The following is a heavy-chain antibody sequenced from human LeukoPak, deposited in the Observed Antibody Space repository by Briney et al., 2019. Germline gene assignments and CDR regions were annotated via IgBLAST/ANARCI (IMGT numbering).Heavy chain of an antibody. CDR1: GYTFTSYG. Sequence: GASVKVSCKASGYTFTSYGISWVRQAPGQGLEWMGIINPSGGSTSYAQKFQGRVTMTRDTSTSTVYMELSSLRSEDTAVYYCARDWPLHYYYGMDVWGQGTTVTVSS. J-gene: IGHJ6*02. CDR2: INPSGGST. CDR3: ARDWPLHYYYGMDV. V-gene: IGHV1-46*01.